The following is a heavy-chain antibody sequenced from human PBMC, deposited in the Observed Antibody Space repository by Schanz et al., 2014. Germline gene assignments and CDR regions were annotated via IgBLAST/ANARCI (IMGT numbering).Heavy chain of an antibody. Sequence: QDQLLQSGAAVKKPGSSVRVSCKASGGTLDTYKIAWVRQVPGQGLEWMGKIIPFLAVSNYAQDFQGRVTFTADRATSTVHMDLRSLRSEDTGLYYCARAGRGYAYPLNSYPMDVWGQGTTVIVSS. CDR1: GGTLDTYK. CDR2: IIPFLAVS. CDR3: ARAGRGYAYPLNSYPMDV. V-gene: IGHV1-69*02. D-gene: IGHD3-16*01. J-gene: IGHJ6*02.